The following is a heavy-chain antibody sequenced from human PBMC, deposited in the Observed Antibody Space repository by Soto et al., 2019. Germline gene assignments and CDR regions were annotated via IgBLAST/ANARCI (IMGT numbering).Heavy chain of an antibody. J-gene: IGHJ4*02. V-gene: IGHV4-34*01. Sequence: SETLSLTCAVYGGSFSGYYWSWIRQPPGKGLEWIGEINHSGSTNYNPSLKSRATISVDTSKNQFSLKLSSVTAADTAVYYCARAYGGNVFDYWGQGTLVTVS. CDR3: ARAYGGNVFDY. CDR1: GGSFSGYY. D-gene: IGHD4-17*01. CDR2: INHSGST.